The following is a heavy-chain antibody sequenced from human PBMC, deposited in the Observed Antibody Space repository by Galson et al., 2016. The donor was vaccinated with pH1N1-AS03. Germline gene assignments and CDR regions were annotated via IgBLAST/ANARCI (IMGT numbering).Heavy chain of an antibody. V-gene: IGHV1-18*01. CDR2: ISAYSGNT. CDR3: ARDLRSDFGNSFVAGVQVGRY. Sequence: SVKVSCKASGYTFTNFGVIWVRQAPGQGLEWVGWISAYSGNTNYAQSLQGRVSMTTDPSTNTVYMELTSLTSDDTAIYYCARDLRSDFGNSFVAGVQVGRYWGQGTLVTVSS. J-gene: IGHJ4*02. D-gene: IGHD3-10*01. CDR1: GYTFTNFG.